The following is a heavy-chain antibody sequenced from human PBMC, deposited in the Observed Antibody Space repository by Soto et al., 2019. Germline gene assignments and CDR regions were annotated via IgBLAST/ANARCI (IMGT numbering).Heavy chain of an antibody. J-gene: IGHJ6*03. V-gene: IGHV3-66*01. CDR1: GFTVSSNY. Sequence: EVQLVESGGGLVQPGGSLRLSCAASGFTVSSNYMSWVRQAPGKGLEWVSVIYSGGSTYYADSVKGRFTISRDNSKNTLYLQMNSLRAEDTAVYYCARSDCSSTSCPYYYYYYYMDVWGKGTTVTVSS. CDR2: IYSGGST. CDR3: ARSDCSSTSCPYYYYYYYMDV. D-gene: IGHD2-2*01.